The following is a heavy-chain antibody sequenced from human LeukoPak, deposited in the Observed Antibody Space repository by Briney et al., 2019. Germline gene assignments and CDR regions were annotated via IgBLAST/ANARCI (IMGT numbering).Heavy chain of an antibody. Sequence: SETLSLTCTVSGDSITSGSYYWGWIRQPPGKGLEWIGYIYYSGSTYYNPSLKSRVTISVDTSKNQFSLKLSSVTAADTAVYYCARDLNGSFDYWGQGTLVTVSS. J-gene: IGHJ4*02. CDR3: ARDLNGSFDY. D-gene: IGHD2-8*01. CDR1: GDSITSGSYY. V-gene: IGHV4-30-4*08. CDR2: IYYSGST.